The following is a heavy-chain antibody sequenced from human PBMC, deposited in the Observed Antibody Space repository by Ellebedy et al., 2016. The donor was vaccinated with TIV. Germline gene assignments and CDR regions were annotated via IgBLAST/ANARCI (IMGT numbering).Heavy chain of an antibody. V-gene: IGHV1-46*04. J-gene: IGHJ4*02. CDR2: INPSGGST. CDR1: GYTFTSYY. Sequence: ASVKVSCKASGYTFTSYYMHWVRQAPGQGLEWMGIINPSGGSTSYAQRLKGRVTVTRDTSTSTVYMELSSLRSEDTAVYYCASGDDSSGCLDYWGQGTLVTVSS. D-gene: IGHD3-22*01. CDR3: ASGDDSSGCLDY.